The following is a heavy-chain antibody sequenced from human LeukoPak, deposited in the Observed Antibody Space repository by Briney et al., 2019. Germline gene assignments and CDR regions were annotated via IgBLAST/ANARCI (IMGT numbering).Heavy chain of an antibody. CDR2: INQDGSEK. J-gene: IGHJ3*02. CDR1: GFTFSNDW. V-gene: IGHV3-7*04. CDR3: ARESDSSGFGAFDI. D-gene: IGHD3-22*01. Sequence: GGSLRLSCAASGFTFSNDWMSWGREASGKGLEWVANINQDGSEKYYVDSVKGRFTISRDNAKNSLYLQMNSLRAEDTAVYYCARESDSSGFGAFDIWGQGTMVTVSS.